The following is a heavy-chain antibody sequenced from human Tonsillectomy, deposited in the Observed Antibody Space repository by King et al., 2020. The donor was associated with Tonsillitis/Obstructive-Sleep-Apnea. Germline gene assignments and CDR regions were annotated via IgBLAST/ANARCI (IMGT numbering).Heavy chain of an antibody. Sequence: ITLKESGPTLVKPTQTLTLTCTFSGFSLSTSGVGVGWIRQPPGKALEWLALIYWDDDKRYGPSLKSRVTITKDTSKNQVVLTMTNMDPVDTATYYCAHSDYCFWCGYPWVFDIWRRGTMLTVSS. CDR3: AHSDYCFWCGYPWVFDI. CDR1: GFSLSTSGVG. CDR2: IYWDDDK. D-gene: IGHD3-3*01. V-gene: IGHV2-5*05. J-gene: IGHJ3*02.